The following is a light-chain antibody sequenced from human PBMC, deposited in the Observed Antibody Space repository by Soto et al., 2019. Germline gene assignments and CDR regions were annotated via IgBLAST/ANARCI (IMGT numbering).Light chain of an antibody. J-gene: IGKJ1*01. CDR2: GES. Sequence: EIVFTRSAGTLTLSPGARATLSCRASESVSSSYLAWYQQKPGQAPRILIYGESSRATGLPDRFSGSGSGTELTLTISRLQSEDFAVYYCQQYNNWPWTCGQGTKVDIK. CDR1: ESVSSSY. V-gene: IGKV3-20*01. CDR3: QQYNNWPWT.